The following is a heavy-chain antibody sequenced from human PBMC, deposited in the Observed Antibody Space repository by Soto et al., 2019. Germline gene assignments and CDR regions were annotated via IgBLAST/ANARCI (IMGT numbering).Heavy chain of an antibody. D-gene: IGHD3-3*02. V-gene: IGHV4-34*01. CDR2: FHHRGST. CDR1: GGSFSGYY. CDR3: ASLLAWAAVP. Sequence: QVQLQQWGAGLFKPSETLSLTCASFGGSFSGYYWSWIRQPLGKGLERIGEFHHRGSTNYNPSLKSRVTIAVDTSKNQFSLKLSSVTAADTAVYYCASLLAWAAVPWGQGTLVTVSS. J-gene: IGHJ5*02.